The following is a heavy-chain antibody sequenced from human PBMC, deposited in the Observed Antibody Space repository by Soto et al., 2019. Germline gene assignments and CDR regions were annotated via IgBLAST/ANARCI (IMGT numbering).Heavy chain of an antibody. CDR1: GFTFSSYV. CDR3: ATRYCSGGTCYFES. J-gene: IGHJ4*02. Sequence: ESGGGVVQPGGSLRLSCAASGFTFSSYVMTWVRQAPGEGLEWVSTISASGDATYHADSVRGRFTISRDNSKSTLYLQMGSLRADDTALYFCATRYCSGGTCYFESWGQGTLVAVSS. D-gene: IGHD2-15*01. V-gene: IGHV3-23*01. CDR2: ISASGDAT.